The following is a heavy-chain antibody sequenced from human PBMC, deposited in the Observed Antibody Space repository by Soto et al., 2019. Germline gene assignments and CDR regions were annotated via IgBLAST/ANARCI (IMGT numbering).Heavy chain of an antibody. D-gene: IGHD2-15*01. CDR1: GFTFSSYW. V-gene: IGHV3-74*01. Sequence: EVQLVESGGGLVQPGGSLRLSCAASGFTFSSYWMHWVRQAPGKGLVWVSRINSDGSSTSYADSVKGRFTISRDNAKNPLYLKMNSLRAEDRGVYYCVRTSLGVAAATREDYWGQGTLVTVSS. CDR2: INSDGSST. CDR3: VRTSLGVAAATREDY. J-gene: IGHJ4*02.